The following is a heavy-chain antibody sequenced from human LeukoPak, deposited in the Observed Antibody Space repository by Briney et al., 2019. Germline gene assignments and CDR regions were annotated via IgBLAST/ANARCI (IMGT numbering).Heavy chain of an antibody. D-gene: IGHD3-10*01. CDR3: ARAKPKNMVRGLIMRRESRYYFDY. Sequence: GGSPRLSCAASGFTVSSNYMSWVRQAPGKGLEWVSVIYSGGSTYYADSVKGRFTISRDNSKSTLYIQMNSLRAEDTAVYYCARAKPKNMVRGLIMRRESRYYFDYWGQGTLVTVSS. V-gene: IGHV3-53*01. J-gene: IGHJ4*02. CDR1: GFTVSSNY. CDR2: IYSGGST.